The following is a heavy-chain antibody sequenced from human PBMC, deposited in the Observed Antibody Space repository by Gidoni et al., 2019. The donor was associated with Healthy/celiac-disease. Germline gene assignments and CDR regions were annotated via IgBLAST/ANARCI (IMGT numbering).Heavy chain of an antibody. CDR2: IYYSGST. D-gene: IGHD6-6*01. Sequence: QVQLQESGPGLVTPSETLSLTCTVSGGSVSSGSYYWSWIRQPPGKGLEWIGYIYYSGSTNYNPSLKSRVTISVDTSKNQFSLKLSSVTAADTAVYYCARVQGWVAARPWSGFDPWGQGTLVTVSS. J-gene: IGHJ5*02. V-gene: IGHV4-61*01. CDR3: ARVQGWVAARPWSGFDP. CDR1: GGSVSSGSYY.